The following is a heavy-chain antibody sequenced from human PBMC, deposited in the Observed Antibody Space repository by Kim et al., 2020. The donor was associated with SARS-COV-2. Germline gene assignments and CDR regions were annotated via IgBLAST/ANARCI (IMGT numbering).Heavy chain of an antibody. V-gene: IGHV3-33*05. J-gene: IGHJ3*02. Sequence: GGSLRLSCAASGFTFSSYGMHWVRQAPGKGLEWVAVISYDGSNKYYADSVKGRFTISRDNSKNTLYLQMNSLRAEDTAVYYCARDAGSDRTYYDILTHQRGDAFDIWGQGTMVTVSS. CDR1: GFTFSSYG. CDR3: ARDAGSDRTYYDILTHQRGDAFDI. D-gene: IGHD3-9*01. CDR2: ISYDGSNK.